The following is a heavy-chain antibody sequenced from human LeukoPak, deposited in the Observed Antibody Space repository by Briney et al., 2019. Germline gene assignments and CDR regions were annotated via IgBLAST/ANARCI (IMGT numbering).Heavy chain of an antibody. V-gene: IGHV4-34*01. CDR1: GGSIPGYY. CDR2: IHYTGAT. D-gene: IGHD3-9*01. CDR3: ARGNILTGYCFDF. Sequence: SETLPLTCAFLGGSIPGYYWSWIRQPPGRGLEWVGEIHYTGATSYNPSLKSRATISTDTSKNQFSLRLSSVTAADTAVYYCARGNILTGYCFDFWGQGALVTVSS. J-gene: IGHJ4*02.